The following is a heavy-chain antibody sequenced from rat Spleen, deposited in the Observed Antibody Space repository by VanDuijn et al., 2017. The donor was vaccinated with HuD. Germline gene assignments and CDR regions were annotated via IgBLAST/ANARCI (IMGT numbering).Heavy chain of an antibody. CDR3: ARGYVMDA. Sequence: EVQLVESGGGLVQPGRSRKLSCAASGFTFSDYGIYWIRQAPTEGLEWVASISTGGGNTYYRDSVKGRFTISRDNAKNTQYLEMDSLRSEDTATYYCARGYVMDAWGQGASVTVSS. CDR2: ISTGGGNT. V-gene: IGHV5S13*01. CDR1: GFTFSDYG. J-gene: IGHJ4*01.